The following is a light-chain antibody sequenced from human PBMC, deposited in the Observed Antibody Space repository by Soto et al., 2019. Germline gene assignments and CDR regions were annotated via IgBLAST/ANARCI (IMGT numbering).Light chain of an antibody. J-gene: IGLJ1*01. CDR1: SSDVGGYKY. CDR3: NSYTSSSSYV. V-gene: IGLV2-14*03. CDR2: DVT. Sequence: QSALNQPASVSGSPVRSITISCTGTSSDVGGYKYVSRYQHHPGKAPRLIIYDVTNRPSGVSNRFSGSKSGNMASLTISGLQAEDEADYYCNSYTSSSSYVFGTGTKVTVL.